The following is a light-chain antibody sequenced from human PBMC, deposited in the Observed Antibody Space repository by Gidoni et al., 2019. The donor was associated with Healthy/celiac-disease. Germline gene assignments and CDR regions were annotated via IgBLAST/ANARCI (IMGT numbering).Light chain of an antibody. J-gene: IGKJ2*01. V-gene: IGKV1-39*01. Sequence: IKMTNSPSSMSASVGDRVPITSRASQSISIYLNWYQQKPGKAPKLLIYAASSLQSGVPSMFRGSGSGTYFTLTISSLQPEDFATYYCQQSYSTPATFGQXTKLEIK. CDR1: QSISIY. CDR2: AAS. CDR3: QQSYSTPAT.